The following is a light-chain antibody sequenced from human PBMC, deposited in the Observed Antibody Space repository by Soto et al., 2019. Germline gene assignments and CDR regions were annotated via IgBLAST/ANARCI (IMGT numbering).Light chain of an antibody. Sequence: DIQMTQSPSTLSASVGDRVTITCRASQTISTLLAWYQQRPGKAPNLLIYKASNLESGVPSRFSVSGSGTEFTLTISSLQPDDFATYFCQQYSTYPWTFGQGTKVEVK. CDR2: KAS. J-gene: IGKJ1*01. V-gene: IGKV1-5*03. CDR3: QQYSTYPWT. CDR1: QTISTL.